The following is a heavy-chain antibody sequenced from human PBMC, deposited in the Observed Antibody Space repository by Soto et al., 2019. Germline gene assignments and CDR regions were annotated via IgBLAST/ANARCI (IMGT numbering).Heavy chain of an antibody. V-gene: IGHV4-39*01. Sequence: SETLSLTCTVSGGSITSSSHFWGWVRQPPGKGLEWIGTIYFTGNTYYTPSLKSRLTMSIDTSKNEFSLRLNSVTAADTAVYYCAGQTFTIAAASYGRSNWFDPWGPGTLVTSPQ. D-gene: IGHD6-25*01. CDR1: GGSITSSSHF. CDR2: IYFTGNT. J-gene: IGHJ5*02. CDR3: AGQTFTIAAASYGRSNWFDP.